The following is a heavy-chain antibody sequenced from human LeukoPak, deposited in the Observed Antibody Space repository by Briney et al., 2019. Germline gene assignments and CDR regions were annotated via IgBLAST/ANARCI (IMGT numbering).Heavy chain of an antibody. CDR3: AYYSYAAAFDY. CDR1: GYTFTGYF. D-gene: IGHD5-18*01. CDR2: VNPNNGDT. J-gene: IGHJ4*02. V-gene: IGHV1-2*02. Sequence: ASVKVSCKASGYTFTGYFIHWVRQAPGQGLEWMGWVNPNNGDTNYAQKFQGRVTMTRDTSISTAFMDLSRLRSDDTAVYYCAYYSYAAAFDYWGQGTRDRVSS.